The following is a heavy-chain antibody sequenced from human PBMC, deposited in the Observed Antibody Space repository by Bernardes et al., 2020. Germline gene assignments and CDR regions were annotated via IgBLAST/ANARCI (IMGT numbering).Heavy chain of an antibody. V-gene: IGHV3-64D*06. Sequence: GGSLRLSCSASGFTFSNYAMHWVRQAPGKGLEYVSAINGNGGSTYYTDSVRGRFTISRDNSKNTLTLQMNGLRVEDTAMYYCVKNTEFINGWYPSEFWCQGTLVTVAS. CDR1: GFTFSNYA. D-gene: IGHD6-19*01. CDR2: INGNGGST. CDR3: VKNTEFINGWYPSEF. J-gene: IGHJ4*02.